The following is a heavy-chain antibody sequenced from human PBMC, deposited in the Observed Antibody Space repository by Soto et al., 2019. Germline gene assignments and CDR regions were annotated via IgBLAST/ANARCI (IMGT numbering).Heavy chain of an antibody. V-gene: IGHV4-4*07. J-gene: IGHJ6*02. CDR1: GGSISSYY. D-gene: IGHD2-2*01. CDR2: IYTSGST. Sequence: SETLSLTCTVSGGSISSYYWSWIRQPAGKGLEWIGRIYTSGSTNYNPSLKSRVIMSVDTSKNQFSLKLSSVTAADTAVYYCARDRGYCSSTSCYYYYYGMDVWGQGTTVTVSS. CDR3: ARDRGYCSSTSCYYYYYGMDV.